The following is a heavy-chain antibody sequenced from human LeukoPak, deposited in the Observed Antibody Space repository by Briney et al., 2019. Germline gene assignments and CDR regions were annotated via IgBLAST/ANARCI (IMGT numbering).Heavy chain of an antibody. V-gene: IGHV4-34*01. CDR3: ARARRSSSWRPSDY. J-gene: IGHJ4*02. CDR1: GGSFSGYY. CDR2: INHSGST. D-gene: IGHD6-13*01. Sequence: SETLSLTCAVYGGSFSGYYWSWIRQPPGKGLEWIGEINHSGSTNYNPSLKSRVTISVDTSKNQFSLKLSSVTAADTAVYYCARARRSSSWRPSDYWGQGTLVTVSS.